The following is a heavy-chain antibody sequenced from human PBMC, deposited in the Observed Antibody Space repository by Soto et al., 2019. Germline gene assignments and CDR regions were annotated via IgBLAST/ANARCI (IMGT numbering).Heavy chain of an antibody. D-gene: IGHD6-6*01. J-gene: IGHJ5*02. V-gene: IGHV1-18*01. CDR2: ISAYNGNT. CDR1: GYTFTSYG. CDR3: ARSARIAARPYSNCFDP. Sequence: ASVKVSFKASGYTFTSYGISWVRQAPGQGLEWMGWISAYNGNTNFAQKLKGRVTMTADTSTSTAYMELSSLRSDDTSVYYCARSARIAARPYSNCFDPWGQGTLVTVSS.